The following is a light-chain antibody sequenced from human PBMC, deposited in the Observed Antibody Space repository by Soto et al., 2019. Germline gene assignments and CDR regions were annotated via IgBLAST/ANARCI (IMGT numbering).Light chain of an antibody. V-gene: IGLV2-23*02. J-gene: IGLJ1*01. CDR3: CSYAVSSTYV. Sequence: QSVLTQPASVSGSPGQSLTISCTGTSSDVGTYDLVSWYQQHPGKAPKLMIYEVSKRPSGVSNRFSGSKSGNTASLTISGLQAEDEADYHCCSYAVSSTYVFGTGTKVTVL. CDR2: EVS. CDR1: SSDVGTYDL.